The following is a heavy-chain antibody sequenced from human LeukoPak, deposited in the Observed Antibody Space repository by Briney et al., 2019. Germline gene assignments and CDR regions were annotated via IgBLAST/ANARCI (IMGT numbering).Heavy chain of an antibody. V-gene: IGHV4-61*02. D-gene: IGHD3-10*01. Sequence: PSQTLSLTCTVSGDSISSGDYYWSWIRQPAGKGLEWIGRISSSGSTNYNPSLKSRVTISVDTSKNQFSLKLSSVTAADTAVYYCARDILGYYGSGSADSLFDYWGQGTLVTVSS. J-gene: IGHJ4*02. CDR1: GDSISSGDYY. CDR2: ISSSGST. CDR3: ARDILGYYGSGSADSLFDY.